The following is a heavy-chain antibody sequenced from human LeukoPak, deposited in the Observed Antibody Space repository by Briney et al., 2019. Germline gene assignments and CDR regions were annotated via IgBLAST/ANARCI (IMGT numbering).Heavy chain of an antibody. CDR1: GGTFSSYA. V-gene: IGHV1-69*05. J-gene: IGHJ6*03. CDR3: ARSRRVTMVVTQPYYYYMDV. Sequence: SVKVSCKASGGTFSSYAISRVRQAPGQGLEWMGGIIPIFGTANYAQKFQGRVTITTDESTSTAYMELSSLRSEDTAVYYCARSRRVTMVVTQPYYYYMDVWGKGTTVTVSS. D-gene: IGHD4-23*01. CDR2: IIPIFGTA.